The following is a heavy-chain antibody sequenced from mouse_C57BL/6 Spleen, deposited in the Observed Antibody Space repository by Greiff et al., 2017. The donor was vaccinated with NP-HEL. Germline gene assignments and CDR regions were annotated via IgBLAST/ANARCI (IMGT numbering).Heavy chain of an antibody. CDR2: INPGSGGT. J-gene: IGHJ3*01. V-gene: IGHV1-54*01. CDR1: GYAFTNYL. CDR3: ARSLITTVVATKAY. D-gene: IGHD1-1*01. Sequence: VQLQQSGAELVRPGTSVKVSCKASGYAFTNYLIEWVKQRPGQGLEWIGVINPGSGGTNYNEKFKGKATLTADQSSSTAYMQLSSLTSEDSAVYFCARSLITTVVATKAYWGQGTLVTVSA.